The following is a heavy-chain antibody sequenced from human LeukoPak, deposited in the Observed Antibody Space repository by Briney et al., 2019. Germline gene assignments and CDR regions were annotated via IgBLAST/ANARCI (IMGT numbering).Heavy chain of an antibody. D-gene: IGHD2-2*01. CDR1: GGSISSYY. V-gene: IGHV4-4*07. CDR2: IYTSGST. CDR3: ATALVPAAPGDWFDP. Sequence: PSETLSLTCTVSGGSISSYYWSWIRQPAGKGLEWIGRIYTSGSTNYNPSLKSRVTMSVDTSKNQFSLKLSSVTAADTAVYYCATALVPAAPGDWFDPWGQGTLVTVSS. J-gene: IGHJ5*02.